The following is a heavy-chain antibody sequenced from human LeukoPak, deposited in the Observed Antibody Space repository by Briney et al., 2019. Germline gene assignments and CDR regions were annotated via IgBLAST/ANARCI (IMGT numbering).Heavy chain of an antibody. D-gene: IGHD3-22*01. CDR2: MNPNSGNT. CDR3: ARLFQRNELNYYDSSGYSLGY. Sequence: ASVKVSCKASGYTFTNYAMNWVRQAPGQGLEWMGWMNPNSGNTGYAQKFQGRITITRNTSIRTAYMELSSLRSEDTAVYYCARLFQRNELNYYDSSGYSLGYWGQGTLVTVSS. CDR1: GYTFTNYA. J-gene: IGHJ4*02. V-gene: IGHV1-8*03.